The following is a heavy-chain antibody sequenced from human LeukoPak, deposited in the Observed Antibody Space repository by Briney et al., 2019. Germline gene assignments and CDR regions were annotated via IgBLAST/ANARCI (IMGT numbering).Heavy chain of an antibody. CDR3: ARQRPRGAGSSSWYYFDY. V-gene: IGHV4-38-2*02. J-gene: IGHJ4*02. D-gene: IGHD6-13*01. CDR2: IYHSGST. Sequence: KSSETLSLTCTVSGYSISSGYYWGWIRQPPGKGLEWIGSIYHSGSTYYNPSLKSRVTISVDTSKNQFSLKLSSVTAADTAVYYCARQRPRGAGSSSWYYFDYWGQGTLVTVSS. CDR1: GYSISSGYY.